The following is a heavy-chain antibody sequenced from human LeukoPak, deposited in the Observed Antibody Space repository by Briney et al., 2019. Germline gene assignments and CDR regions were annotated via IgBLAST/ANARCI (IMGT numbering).Heavy chain of an antibody. CDR2: IYNTGST. Sequence: SETLSLTCSVSGGSISSCYWSWIRQPAGKGLEWIGRIYNTGSTNYNPSLKSRVTMSVDTSKNQFSLKLNSVTAADTAVYYCARDSLHYYSYYMDVWGKGTTVTVSS. J-gene: IGHJ6*03. CDR3: ARDSLHYYSYYMDV. V-gene: IGHV4-4*07. CDR1: GGSISSCY.